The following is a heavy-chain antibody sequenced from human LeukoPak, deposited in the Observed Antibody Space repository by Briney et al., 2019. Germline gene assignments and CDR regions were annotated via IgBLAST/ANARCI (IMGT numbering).Heavy chain of an antibody. J-gene: IGHJ4*02. Sequence: GGSLRLSCAASGFTFRSYSMNWVRQAPGKGLEWVSYISSSSSTIYYADSVKGRFAISRDNAKNSLYLQMTRLRADDTAVYYCVREDSSEDYWGQGTLVTVSS. D-gene: IGHD6-25*01. V-gene: IGHV3-48*01. CDR3: VREDSSEDY. CDR1: GFTFRSYS. CDR2: ISSSSSTI.